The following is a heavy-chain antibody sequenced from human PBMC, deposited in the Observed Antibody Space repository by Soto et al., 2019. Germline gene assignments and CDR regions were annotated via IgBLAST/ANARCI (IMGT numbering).Heavy chain of an antibody. D-gene: IGHD2-15*01. CDR1: GYSFTSYW. Sequence: GESLKISCKGSGYSFTSYWIGWVRQMPGKGLEWMGIIYPGDSDTRYSPSFQGQVTISADKSISTAYLQWSSLKASDTAMYYCASTWAYCSGGSCYYHDAFDIWGQGTMVTVSS. CDR3: ASTWAYCSGGSCYYHDAFDI. J-gene: IGHJ3*02. V-gene: IGHV5-51*01. CDR2: IYPGDSDT.